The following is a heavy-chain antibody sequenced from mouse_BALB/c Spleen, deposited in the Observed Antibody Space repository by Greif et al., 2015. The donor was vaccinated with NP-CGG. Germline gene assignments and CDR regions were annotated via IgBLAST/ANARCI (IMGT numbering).Heavy chain of an antibody. Sequence: EVQLVESGGGLVKPGGSLKLSCAASGFTFSSYAMSWVRQTPEKRLEWVATISSGGSYTYYPDSVKGRFTISRDNAKNTLYLQMSSLRSEDTAMYYCAPHYDGYSFAYWGQGTLVTVSA. D-gene: IGHD2-3*01. CDR2: ISSGGSYT. CDR3: APHYDGYSFAY. J-gene: IGHJ3*01. V-gene: IGHV5-9-3*01. CDR1: GFTFSSYA.